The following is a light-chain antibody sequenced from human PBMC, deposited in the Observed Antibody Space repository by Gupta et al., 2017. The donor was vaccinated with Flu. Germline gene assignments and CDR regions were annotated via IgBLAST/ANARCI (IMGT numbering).Light chain of an antibody. CDR3: SSYAPTNRRV. J-gene: IGLJ3*02. CDR1: SSNVGGYNY. Sequence: QSALTQPPSASGSPGQSVTISCSGTSSNVGGYNYVSWYQQFPGKAPKLIVYEVSKRPSGVPDRFSGSKSGNTASLTVSGLQTEDEADYYCSSYAPTNRRVFGGGTRLTVL. CDR2: EVS. V-gene: IGLV2-8*01.